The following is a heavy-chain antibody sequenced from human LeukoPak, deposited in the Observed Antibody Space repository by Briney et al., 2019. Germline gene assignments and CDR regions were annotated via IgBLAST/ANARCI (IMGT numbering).Heavy chain of an antibody. Sequence: GGSLRLSCAASGFTFSNAWMSWVRQAPGKGLEWVGRIKSKTDGGTTDYAAPVKGRFTISRDGSKNTLYLRMNSLKTEDTAVYYCTIQYYDILTGYSNWGQGTLVTVSS. D-gene: IGHD3-9*01. V-gene: IGHV3-15*01. CDR1: GFTFSNAW. CDR2: IKSKTDGGTT. CDR3: TIQYYDILTGYSN. J-gene: IGHJ4*02.